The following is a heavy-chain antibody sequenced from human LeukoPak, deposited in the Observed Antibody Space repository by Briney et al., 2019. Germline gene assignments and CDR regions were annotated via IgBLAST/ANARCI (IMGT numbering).Heavy chain of an antibody. D-gene: IGHD6-6*01. J-gene: IGHJ5*02. CDR3: ARSSGVRDWFDP. Sequence: ASVKVSCKASGYTFTSYDITWLRQAPGQGLEWMGWISAYSGHTNYAQKLQGRVSMTTGTSTSTAYMDLRSLRSDDTAVYYCARSSGVRDWFDPWGQGTLVTVSS. CDR1: GYTFTSYD. CDR2: ISAYSGHT. V-gene: IGHV1-18*01.